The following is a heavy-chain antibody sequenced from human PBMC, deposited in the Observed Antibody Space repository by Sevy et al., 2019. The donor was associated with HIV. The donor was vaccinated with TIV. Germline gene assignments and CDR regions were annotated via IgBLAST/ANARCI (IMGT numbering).Heavy chain of an antibody. D-gene: IGHD2-21*02. CDR1: GFTFSSYA. CDR2: ISSNGGST. J-gene: IGHJ6*02. V-gene: IGHV3-64D*06. Sequence: GGSLRLSCSASGFTFSSYAMHWVRQAPGKGLEYVSAISSNGGSTYYADSMKGRFTISRDNSKNTLYLQMSSLRAEDTAVYYCSTAGSSNYYYYGMDVWGQGTTVTVSS. CDR3: STAGSSNYYYYGMDV.